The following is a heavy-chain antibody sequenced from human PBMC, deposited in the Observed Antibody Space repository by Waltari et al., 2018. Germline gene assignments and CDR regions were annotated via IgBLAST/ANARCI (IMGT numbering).Heavy chain of an antibody. CDR2: IYYSGST. Sequence: QVQLQESGPGLVKPSQTLSLTCTVSGGSISSGGYYWSCLRQHPGKGLEWIGYIYYSGSTYYNQSLKSRVTISVDTSKNQFSLKLSSVTAADTAVYYCARGIAAAGSFDYWGQGTLVTVSS. D-gene: IGHD6-13*01. V-gene: IGHV4-31*03. J-gene: IGHJ4*02. CDR1: GGSISSGGYY. CDR3: ARGIAAAGSFDY.